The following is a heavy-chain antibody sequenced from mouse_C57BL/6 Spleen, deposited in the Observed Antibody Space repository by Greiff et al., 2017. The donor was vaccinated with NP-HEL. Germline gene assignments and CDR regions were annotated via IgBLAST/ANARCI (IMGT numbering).Heavy chain of an antibody. CDR3: ARDGATGYFDY. D-gene: IGHD6-1*01. CDR1: GFTFSSYA. CDR2: ISDGGSYT. V-gene: IGHV5-4*01. J-gene: IGHJ2*01. Sequence: EVKVVESGGGLVKPGGSLKLSCAASGFTFSSYAMSWVRQTPEKRLEWVATISDGGSYTYYPDNVKGRFTISRDKTKNNLYLQMSHLKSEDTAMYYCARDGATGYFDYWGQGTTLTVSS.